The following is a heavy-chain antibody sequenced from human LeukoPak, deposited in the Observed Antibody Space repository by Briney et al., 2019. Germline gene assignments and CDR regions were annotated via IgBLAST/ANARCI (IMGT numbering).Heavy chain of an antibody. V-gene: IGHV3-23*01. Sequence: HPGGSLRLSCAASGFTFSGYAMSWVRQAPGRGLEWVSTISGSSDITYYADSVKGRLTISRDNSKNTLYLQMNSLRAEDTAVYYCAKDRRSGGSCSDYWGQGTLVTVSS. D-gene: IGHD2-15*01. CDR2: ISGSSDIT. J-gene: IGHJ4*02. CDR1: GFTFSGYA. CDR3: AKDRRSGGSCSDY.